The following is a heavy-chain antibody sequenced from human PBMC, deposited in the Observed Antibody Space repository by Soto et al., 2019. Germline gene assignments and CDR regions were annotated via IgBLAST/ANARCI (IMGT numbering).Heavy chain of an antibody. V-gene: IGHV3-30*18. CDR2: ISYDGSNK. Sequence: SLRLSCAASGFTFSSYGMHWVRQAPGKGLEWVAVISYDGSNKYYADSVKGRFTISRDNSKNTLYLQMNSLRAEDTAVYYCAKDMYYYYGMDVWGQGTAVTVSS. D-gene: IGHD2-8*01. J-gene: IGHJ6*02. CDR1: GFTFSSYG. CDR3: AKDMYYYYGMDV.